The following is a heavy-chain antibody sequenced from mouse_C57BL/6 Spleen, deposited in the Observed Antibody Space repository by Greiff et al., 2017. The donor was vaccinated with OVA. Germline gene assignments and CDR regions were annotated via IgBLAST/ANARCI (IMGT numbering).Heavy chain of an antibody. CDR3: AEEDRGSNFYYFDY. J-gene: IGHJ2*01. Sequence: QVQLQQPGAELVKPGASVKLSCKASGYTFTSYWMHWVKQRPGQGLEWIGMIHPNSGSSNYNEKFKSKATLTVDKSSSTAYMQLSSLTSEDSAVYYCAEEDRGSNFYYFDYWGQGTTLTVSS. CDR1: GYTFTSYW. CDR2: IHPNSGSS. D-gene: IGHD2-5*01. V-gene: IGHV1-64*01.